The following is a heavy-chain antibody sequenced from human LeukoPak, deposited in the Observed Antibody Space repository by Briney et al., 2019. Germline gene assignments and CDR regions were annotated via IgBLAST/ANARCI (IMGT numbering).Heavy chain of an antibody. V-gene: IGHV1-46*01. D-gene: IGHD5-12*01. CDR1: GYTFTSYY. J-gene: IGHJ6*03. CDR2: IIPSVTYT. CDR3: ARAPIPGLGYYYNYMDV. Sequence: ASVKVSCKASGYTFTSYYIHWLRQAPGQGLEWMGLIIPSVTYTTFAQKFQGRVTTTKDMSTSTAYLELSSLRSEDTAVYYCARAPIPGLGYYYNYMDVWGKGTTVTVSS.